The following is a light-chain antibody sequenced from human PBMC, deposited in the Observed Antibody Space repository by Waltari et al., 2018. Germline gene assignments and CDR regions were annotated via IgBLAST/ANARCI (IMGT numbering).Light chain of an antibody. V-gene: IGKV1-5*03. Sequence: DIQMTQSPSTVSASVGDRVTITFRASQSISRWLAWYQQKPGKAPKLLIQKASSLQSGVPSRFSGSGSGTEFTLNITSLQPDDFATYYCQHYNSFSALFTFGPGTQVDIK. J-gene: IGKJ3*01. CDR3: QHYNSFSALFT. CDR2: KAS. CDR1: QSISRW.